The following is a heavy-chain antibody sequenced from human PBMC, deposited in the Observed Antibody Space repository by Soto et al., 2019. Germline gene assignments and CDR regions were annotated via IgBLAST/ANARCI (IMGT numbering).Heavy chain of an antibody. Sequence: QVQLVQSGAEVKKPGSSVRISCAASGATFNDYTFTWVRRAPGQGLEWMGRVIPLLDASNYAEKFQDRVTITAGRSTSTVYMELSGLKSEDSAIYYCASGKSQMTQDRMGFYYYMDVWRKGTTVSVSS. V-gene: IGHV1-69*08. CDR2: VIPLLDAS. CDR1: GATFNDYT. CDR3: ASGKSQMTQDRMGFYYYMDV. D-gene: IGHD2-15*01. J-gene: IGHJ6*03.